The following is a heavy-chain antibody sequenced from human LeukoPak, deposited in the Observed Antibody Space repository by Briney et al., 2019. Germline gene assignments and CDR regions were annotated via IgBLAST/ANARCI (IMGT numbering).Heavy chain of an antibody. CDR1: GFSITTND. J-gene: IGHJ4*02. D-gene: IGHD3-10*01. V-gene: IGHV3-66*04. CDR2: IYISGIT. CDR3: AKRSPPY. Sequence: GGSLRLSCTASGFSITTNDMNWVRQAPGKGPEWVALIYISGITKYADSVQGRFTISRDNSKSTLYLQMNSLRAEDTAVYYCAKRSPPYWGQGTLVTVSS.